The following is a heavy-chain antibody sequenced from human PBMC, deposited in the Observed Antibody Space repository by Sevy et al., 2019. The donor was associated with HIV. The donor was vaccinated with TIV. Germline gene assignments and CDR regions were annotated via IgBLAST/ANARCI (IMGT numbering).Heavy chain of an antibody. Sequence: GGSLRLSCAASGFPLSSYDMSWVRQAPGKGLEWVSTLIGGGSRTYYAYSVTGRFIITRDNSRNTMYLQRNSLRAEDTAIYYCAKRRVQSGLSGGGANYGMDVCGRGTTVTVSS. D-gene: IGHD2-8*02. CDR2: LIGGGSRT. V-gene: IGHV3-23*01. CDR1: GFPLSSYD. CDR3: AKRRVQSGLSGGGANYGMDV. J-gene: IGHJ6*02.